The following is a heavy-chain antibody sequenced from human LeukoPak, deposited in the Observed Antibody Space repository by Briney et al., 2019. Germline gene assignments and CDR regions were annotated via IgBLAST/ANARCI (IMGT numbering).Heavy chain of an antibody. D-gene: IGHD3-3*01. V-gene: IGHV4-34*01. CDR3: ARGLFYDFWSGYPSNWFDP. CDR1: GGSFSGYY. Sequence: PSETLSLTCAVYGGSFSGYYWSWIRQPPGKGLEWIGDINHSGSTNYNPSLKSRVTISVDTSKNQFSLKLSSVTAADTAVYYCARGLFYDFWSGYPSNWFDPWGQGTLVTVSS. CDR2: INHSGST. J-gene: IGHJ5*02.